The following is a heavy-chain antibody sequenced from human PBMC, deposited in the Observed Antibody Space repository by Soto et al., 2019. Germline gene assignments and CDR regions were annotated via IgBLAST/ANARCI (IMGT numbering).Heavy chain of an antibody. D-gene: IGHD3-22*01. CDR2: ISYDGSNK. CDR1: GFTFSSYA. Sequence: QVQLVESGGGVVQPGRSLRLSCAASGFTFSSYAMHWVRQAPGKGLEWVAVISYDGSNKYYADSEKGRFTISRDNSKNTLYLQMNSLRAEDTAVYYCARENYYYDSSGYLYFDYWGQGTLVTVSS. V-gene: IGHV3-30-3*01. CDR3: ARENYYYDSSGYLYFDY. J-gene: IGHJ4*02.